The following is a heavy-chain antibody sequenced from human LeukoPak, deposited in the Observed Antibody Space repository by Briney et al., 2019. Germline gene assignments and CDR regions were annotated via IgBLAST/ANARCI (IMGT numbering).Heavy chain of an antibody. D-gene: IGHD4-17*01. J-gene: IGHJ6*04. CDR1: GFTFSSYS. V-gene: IGHV3-21*01. Sequence: GGSLRLSCAASGFTFSSYSMNWVRQAPGKGLEWVSSISSSSSYIYYADSVKGRFTISRDTAKSSLYLQMNSLRAEDTAVYYCARATHDYGDYVDYYYYYGMDVWGKGTTVTVSS. CDR3: ARATHDYGDYVDYYYYYGMDV. CDR2: ISSSSSYI.